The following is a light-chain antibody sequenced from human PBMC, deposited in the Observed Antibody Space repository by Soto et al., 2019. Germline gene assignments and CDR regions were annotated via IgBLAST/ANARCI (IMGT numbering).Light chain of an antibody. J-gene: IGKJ1*01. CDR2: GAS. Sequence: PGDRATLSCRASQSVNSNYLAWYQRKPGQAPRLLIYGASNRATDIPYRFSASGSGTDFTLTITRLEAEDFAVYYXQXXXSTPPTFGQGTKVEVK. V-gene: IGKV3-20*01. CDR3: QXXXSTPPT. CDR1: QSVNSNY.